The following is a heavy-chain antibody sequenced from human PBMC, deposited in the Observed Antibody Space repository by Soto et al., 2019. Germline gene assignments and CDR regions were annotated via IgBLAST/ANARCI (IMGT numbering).Heavy chain of an antibody. CDR1: DGSISNFY. D-gene: IGHD3-22*01. V-gene: IGHV4-59*01. CDR3: ARAPMVLTRSYFDS. J-gene: IGHJ4*02. CDR2: ISSSGNT. Sequence: SETLSLTCSVSDGSISNFYWSWIRQPPGKGLEWIGYISSSGNTNYNPSLKSRVSISVDTSKNQFSLNLTSVTAADTAVYYCARAPMVLTRSYFDSWGQGTPVTVSS.